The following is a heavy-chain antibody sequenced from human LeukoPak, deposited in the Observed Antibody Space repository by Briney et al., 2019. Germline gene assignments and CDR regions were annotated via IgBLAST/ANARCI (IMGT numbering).Heavy chain of an antibody. CDR2: IKEDGSEK. V-gene: IGHV3-7*01. D-gene: IGHD1-26*01. J-gene: IGHJ4*02. CDR1: GFTFSNYW. Sequence: PGGSLRLSCAASGFTFSNYWMSWVRQAPGKGLEWVANIKEDGSEKNYVDSVKGRFTISRDNAKSSVYLQMNSLRAEDTGVYYCARGGSHGYWGQGTLVTVSS. CDR3: ARGGSHGY.